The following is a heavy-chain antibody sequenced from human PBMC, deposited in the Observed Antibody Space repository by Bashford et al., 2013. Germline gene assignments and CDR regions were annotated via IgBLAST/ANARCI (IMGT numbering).Heavy chain of an antibody. CDR3: ARGLRHPVWEKQLLYYYYYGSDV. CDR1: GGSFNGYY. D-gene: IGHD2-2*01. CDR2: INHSGST. J-gene: IGHJ6*02. V-gene: IGHV4-34*01. Sequence: SETLSLTCGVSGGSFNGYYWIWIRQSPGKGLEWIGEINHSGSTDYNPSLKSRVTFSLDTSKNQFSLKLRSVTAADTAVYFCARGLRHPVWEKQLLYYYYYGSDVWGQGTAVTVSS.